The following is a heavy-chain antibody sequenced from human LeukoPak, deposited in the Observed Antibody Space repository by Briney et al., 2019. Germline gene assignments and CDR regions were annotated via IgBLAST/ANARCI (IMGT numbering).Heavy chain of an antibody. CDR3: ARVRGYYDFWSGYPPPYYFDY. D-gene: IGHD3-3*01. CDR2: IYHSGST. V-gene: IGHV4-38-2*02. CDR1: GYSISSGYY. J-gene: IGHJ4*02. Sequence: SQTLSLTCTVSGYSISSGYYWGWIRQPPGKGLEWIGSIYHSGSTYYNPSLKSRVTISVDTSKNQFSLKLSSVTAADTAVYYCARVRGYYDFWSGYPPPYYFDYWGQGTLVTVSS.